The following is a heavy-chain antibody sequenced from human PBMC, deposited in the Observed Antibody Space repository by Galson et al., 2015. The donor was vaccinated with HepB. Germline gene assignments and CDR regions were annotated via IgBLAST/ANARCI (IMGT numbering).Heavy chain of an antibody. CDR3: ARYQYGLDN. V-gene: IGHV3-30*03. CDR1: GFHLSRTG. D-gene: IGHD2/OR15-2a*01. J-gene: IGHJ4*02. CDR2: LTHGCSTP. Sequence: LKLPCSPSGFHLSRTGRHSVREAPANGLRGVGSLTHGCSTPYTADSVGGRFTLYRDESKNTLYLQMNSLRIEDTAIYYCARYQYGLDNWGQGTLVTVSS.